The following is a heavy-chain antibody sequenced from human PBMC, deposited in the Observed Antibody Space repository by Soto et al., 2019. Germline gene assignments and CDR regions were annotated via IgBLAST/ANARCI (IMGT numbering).Heavy chain of an antibody. CDR3: AKDRRGSSSPKYYFYY. J-gene: IGHJ4*02. Sequence: GGSLRLSCAASGFTFSSSGMSWVRQAPGKGLEWVSVISGSGGSTYYADSVKGRFTISRDNSKSTLYLQMNSLRAEDTAVYYCAKDRRGSSSPKYYFYYWGQGTLVTVSS. CDR2: ISGSGGST. CDR1: GFTFSSSG. V-gene: IGHV3-23*01. D-gene: IGHD6-6*01.